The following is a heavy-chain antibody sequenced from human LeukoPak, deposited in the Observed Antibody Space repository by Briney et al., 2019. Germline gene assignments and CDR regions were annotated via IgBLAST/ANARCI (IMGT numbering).Heavy chain of an antibody. V-gene: IGHV4-34*01. CDR2: INYSGST. D-gene: IGHD3-16*02. Sequence: PSETLSLTCAVYGGSFSGYYWSWIRQPPGKGLEWIGEINYSGSTNYNPSLKSRVTISVDTSKNQFSLKLSSVTAADTAVYYCARLHYYDYVWGSYRQYYFDYWGQGTLVTVSS. J-gene: IGHJ4*02. CDR1: GGSFSGYY. CDR3: ARLHYYDYVWGSYRQYYFDY.